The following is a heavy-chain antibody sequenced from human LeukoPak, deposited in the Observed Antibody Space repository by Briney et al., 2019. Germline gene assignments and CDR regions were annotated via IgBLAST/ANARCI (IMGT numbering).Heavy chain of an antibody. CDR1: GFTFSDYY. D-gene: IGHD2-2*01. J-gene: IGHJ4*02. CDR2: ISSSGSTI. V-gene: IGHV3-11*01. Sequence: GGSLRLSCGASGFTFSDYYMSWIRQAPGKGLEWVSYISSSGSTIYYADSVKGRFTISRDNAKNSLYLQMNSLRAEDTAVYYCARGACSSTSCPPAYWGQGTLVTVSS. CDR3: ARGACSSTSCPPAY.